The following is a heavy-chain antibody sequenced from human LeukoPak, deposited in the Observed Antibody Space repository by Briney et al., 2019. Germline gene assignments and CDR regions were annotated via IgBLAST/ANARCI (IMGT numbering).Heavy chain of an antibody. CDR1: GYTFTSYG. J-gene: IGHJ4*02. CDR2: ISAYNGNT. CDR3: ARRRVGATTRPDY. D-gene: IGHD1-26*01. V-gene: IGHV1-18*01. Sequence: ASVKVSCKASGYTFTSYGISWVRQAPGQGLEWMGWISAYNGNTNYAQKLQGRVTMTTDTSTSAAYTELRSLRSDDTAVYYCARRRVGATTRPDYWGQGTLVTVSS.